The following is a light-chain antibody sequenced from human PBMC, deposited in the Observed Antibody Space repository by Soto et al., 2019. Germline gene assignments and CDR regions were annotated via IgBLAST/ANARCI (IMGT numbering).Light chain of an antibody. Sequence: EIVLTQSPATRSSFPGDRVTLSCRASQYINTRLAWYQHRPGQAPRLLIYPTSITAAGIPARFSASGSGTDFTLTISSLEPDDVATYYCQQYNDYSWTFGQGTKVDI. V-gene: IGKV3-11*01. CDR3: QQYNDYSWT. CDR2: PTS. J-gene: IGKJ1*01. CDR1: QYINTR.